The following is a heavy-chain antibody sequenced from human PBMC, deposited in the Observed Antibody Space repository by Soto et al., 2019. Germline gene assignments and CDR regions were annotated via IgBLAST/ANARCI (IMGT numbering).Heavy chain of an antibody. Sequence: EVQLVESGGVVVQPGGSLRLSCAASGFTFDDYTMHWVRQAPGKGLEWVSLISWDGGSTYYADSVKGRFTISRDNSKNSLYLQMTSLRTEDTALYYCAKSPYYDSSGYPGGENYFDYWGQGTLVTVSS. J-gene: IGHJ4*02. CDR2: ISWDGGST. CDR1: GFTFDDYT. CDR3: AKSPYYDSSGYPGGENYFDY. D-gene: IGHD3-22*01. V-gene: IGHV3-43*01.